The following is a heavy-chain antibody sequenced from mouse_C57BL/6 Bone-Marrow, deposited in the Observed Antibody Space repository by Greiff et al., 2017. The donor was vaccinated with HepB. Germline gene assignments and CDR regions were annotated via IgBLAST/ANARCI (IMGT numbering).Heavy chain of an antibody. CDR2: IYPGSGNT. V-gene: IGHV1-76*01. J-gene: IGHJ3*01. D-gene: IGHD2-1*01. CDR1: GYTFTDYY. CDR3: ARSSYYGKGTWFAY. Sequence: QVQLKQSGAELVRPGASVKLSCKASGYTFTDYYINWVKQRPGQGLEWIARIYPGSGNTYYNEKFKGKATLTAEKSSSTAYMQLSSLTSEDSAVYFCARSSYYGKGTWFAYWGQGTLVTVSA.